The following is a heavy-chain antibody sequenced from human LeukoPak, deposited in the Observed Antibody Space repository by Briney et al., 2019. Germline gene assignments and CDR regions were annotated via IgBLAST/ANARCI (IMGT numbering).Heavy chain of an antibody. V-gene: IGHV3-23*01. Sequence: PGGSLRLSCAASGFTFSSFAMTWVRQAPGKGLEWVSAISGSGGSTYYADSVKGRFTISRDNSKNTLYLQMNSLRAEDTAVYYCAKGYDILTGSWFDYWGQGTLVTVSS. J-gene: IGHJ4*02. CDR1: GFTFSSFA. D-gene: IGHD3-9*01. CDR2: ISGSGGST. CDR3: AKGYDILTGSWFDY.